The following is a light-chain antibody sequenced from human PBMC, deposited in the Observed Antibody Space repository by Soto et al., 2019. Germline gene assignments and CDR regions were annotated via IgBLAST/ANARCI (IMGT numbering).Light chain of an antibody. CDR3: QHYSNWPPIT. V-gene: IGKV3-15*01. Sequence: EIVMTQSPATLSVSPGERATLSCRASQSVSSNLAWYQQKPGQAHRLLIFGASARATGIPARFSGSGSGTDFTLTISSLQSEDFAVYYCQHYSNWPPITFGQGTRLEIK. J-gene: IGKJ5*01. CDR1: QSVSSN. CDR2: GAS.